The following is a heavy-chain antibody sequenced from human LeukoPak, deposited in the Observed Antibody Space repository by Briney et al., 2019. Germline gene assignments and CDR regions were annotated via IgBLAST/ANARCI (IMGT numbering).Heavy chain of an antibody. CDR1: GFPCNDYY. V-gene: IGHV3-11*06. CDR2: SGSSSSYT. D-gene: IGHD2-2*01. J-gene: IGHJ4*02. Sequence: GNLRLSCVAPGFPCNDYYMSWIFHAPLKLLKTDSYSGSSSSYTNYADSVKGRFTISRDNAKNSLYLQMNSLRAEDMAFFFQAEDGIRDCSSTSCSAEDYWGQGTLVTVSS. CDR3: AEDGIRDCSSTSCSAEDY.